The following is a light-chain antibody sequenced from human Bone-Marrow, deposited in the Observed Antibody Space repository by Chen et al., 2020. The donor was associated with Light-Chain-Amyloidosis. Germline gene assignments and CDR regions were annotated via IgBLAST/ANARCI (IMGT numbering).Light chain of an antibody. CDR1: DLPTKY. CDR2: RDT. CDR3: QSADSSGTYEVI. Sequence: SYELTQPPSASVSPGQTARITCSGDDLPTKYAYWYQQKLGQAPVLVIHRDTERPSGISERFSGSSSGTTATLTISGVQAEDEADYHCQSADSSGTYEVIFGGGTKLTVL. V-gene: IGLV3-25*03. J-gene: IGLJ2*01.